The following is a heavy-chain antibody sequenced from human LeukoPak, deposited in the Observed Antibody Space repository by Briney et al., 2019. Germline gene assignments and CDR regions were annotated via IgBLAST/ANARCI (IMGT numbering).Heavy chain of an antibody. J-gene: IGHJ6*03. CDR3: ARAFWTYYMDV. CDR2: INSDGSST. D-gene: IGHD3/OR15-3a*01. CDR1: GFTFSSYW. Sequence: GGSLRLSCAASGFTFSSYWMHWVRQAPGKGLVWVSRINSDGSSTSYADSVKGRFTISRDNAKNSLYLQMNSLRAEDTAVYYCARAFWTYYMDVWGKGTTVTVSS. V-gene: IGHV3-74*01.